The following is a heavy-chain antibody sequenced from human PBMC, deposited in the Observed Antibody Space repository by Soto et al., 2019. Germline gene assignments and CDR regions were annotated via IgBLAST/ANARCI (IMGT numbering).Heavy chain of an antibody. V-gene: IGHV3-23*01. CDR3: AKDLRYYYDSSGYYPYYFDC. D-gene: IGHD3-22*01. J-gene: IGHJ4*02. CDR1: GFTFSSYA. Sequence: GGSLRLSCVASGFTFSSYAMSWVRQAPGKGLEWVSAVSGSGGSTYYADSVKGRFTISRDNSKNTLYLQMDSLRAEDTAVYYCAKDLRYYYDSSGYYPYYFDCWGQGTLVTVSS. CDR2: VSGSGGST.